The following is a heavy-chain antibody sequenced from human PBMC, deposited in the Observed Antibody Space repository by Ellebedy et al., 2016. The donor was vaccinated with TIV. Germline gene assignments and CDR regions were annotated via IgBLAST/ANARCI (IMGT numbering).Heavy chain of an antibody. D-gene: IGHD4-23*01. Sequence: GESLKISCAASGFTFSSYAMHWVRQAPGKGLEWAAVISDDGSNKYYADSVKGRFTISRDNPKKTLYLQMNRLRTEDTAVYYCARGDYGGKNKLRGYYFDYWGQGTLVTVSS. V-gene: IGHV3-30*04. CDR3: ARGDYGGKNKLRGYYFDY. CDR2: ISDDGSNK. J-gene: IGHJ4*02. CDR1: GFTFSSYA.